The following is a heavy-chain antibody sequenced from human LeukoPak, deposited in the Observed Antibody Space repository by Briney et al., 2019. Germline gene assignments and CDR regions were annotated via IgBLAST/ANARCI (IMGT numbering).Heavy chain of an antibody. V-gene: IGHV3-21*01. CDR3: ARVDTATFDY. J-gene: IGHJ4*02. D-gene: IGHD5-18*01. CDR2: ISSSSSYI. Sequence: GGSLRLSCAASGFTFSSYSMNWVRQAPGKGLEWVSSISSSSSYIYYADSVKGRFTISRDNAKNSLYPQMNSLRAEDTAVYYCARVDTATFDYWGQGTLVTVSS. CDR1: GFTFSSYS.